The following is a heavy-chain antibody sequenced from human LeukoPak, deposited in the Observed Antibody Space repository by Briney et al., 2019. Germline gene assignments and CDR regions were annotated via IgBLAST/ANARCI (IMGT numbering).Heavy chain of an antibody. J-gene: IGHJ4*02. D-gene: IGHD2-8*01. CDR2: IIPILGIA. Sequence: SVKVSCKASGGTFSSYTISWVRQAPGQGLEWMGRIIPILGIANYAQKFQGRVTITADKSTSTAYMELSSLRSEDTAVYYCARDNGYCTNGACYTFPIWGQGTLVTVSS. CDR3: ARDNGYCTNGACYTFPI. V-gene: IGHV1-69*04. CDR1: GGTFSSYT.